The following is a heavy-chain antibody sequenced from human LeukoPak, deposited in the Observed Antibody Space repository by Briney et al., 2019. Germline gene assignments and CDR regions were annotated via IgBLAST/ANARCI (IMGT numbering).Heavy chain of an antibody. CDR3: ARDPHPYSSGGENYFDY. D-gene: IGHD6-19*01. Sequence: SETLSLTCTVSGGSISSYYWSWIRQPPGKGLEWIGYIYYSGSTNYNPSLKSRVAISVDTSKNQFSLKLSSVTAADTAVYYCARDPHPYSSGGENYFDYWGQGTLVTVSP. J-gene: IGHJ4*02. V-gene: IGHV4-59*01. CDR2: IYYSGST. CDR1: GGSISSYY.